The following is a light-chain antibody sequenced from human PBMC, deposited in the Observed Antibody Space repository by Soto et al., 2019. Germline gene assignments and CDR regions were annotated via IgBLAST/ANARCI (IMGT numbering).Light chain of an antibody. Sequence: EMVLTQSPGTLSLSPGERATLSCRASQSLSSSYLAWYQHKPGQAPRLLIYVASSRATGIPDRFSGSGSGTDFTLTISRLEPEDFALYYCHQYGLSPMVTFGPGTKGDIK. CDR2: VAS. CDR3: HQYGLSPMVT. J-gene: IGKJ3*01. V-gene: IGKV3-20*01. CDR1: QSLSSSY.